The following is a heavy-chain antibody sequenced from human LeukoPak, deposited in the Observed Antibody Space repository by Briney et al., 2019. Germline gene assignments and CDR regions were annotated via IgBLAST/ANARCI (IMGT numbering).Heavy chain of an antibody. D-gene: IGHD6-13*01. Sequence: ASVKVSCKASGYTFTSYGISWVRQAPGQGLEWMGWISAYNGNTNYAQKLQGRVTMTTDTSTSTAYMELRSLRSDDTAVYYCARVAAGTLGVGWFDPWGQGTLVTVSS. V-gene: IGHV1-18*01. CDR2: ISAYNGNT. CDR1: GYTFTSYG. CDR3: ARVAAGTLGVGWFDP. J-gene: IGHJ5*02.